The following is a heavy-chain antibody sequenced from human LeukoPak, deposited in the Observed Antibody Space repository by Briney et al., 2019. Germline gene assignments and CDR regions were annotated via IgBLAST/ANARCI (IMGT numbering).Heavy chain of an antibody. D-gene: IGHD2/OR15-2a*01. CDR2: TYYSGST. J-gene: IGHJ6*04. V-gene: IGHV4-61*03. CDR1: GGSVSSGSHY. CDR3: ARDYLRRNCNPNNCMALDV. Sequence: PSETLSLTCTVSGGSVSSGSHYWTWIRQPPGKGLEWIANTYYSGSTNYNPSFKSRVTISIDASNNHFSLKLTSVTAADTAVYYCARDYLRRNCNPNNCMALDVWGKGTTVTVSS.